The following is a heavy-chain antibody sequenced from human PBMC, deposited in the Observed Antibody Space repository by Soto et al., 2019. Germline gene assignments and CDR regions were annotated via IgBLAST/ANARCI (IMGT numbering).Heavy chain of an antibody. CDR2: ISAFKGNT. J-gene: IGHJ4*02. D-gene: IGHD6-13*01. CDR3: ARGGSSRYGVDS. V-gene: IGHV1-18*01. CDR1: GYTFTSYA. Sequence: ASVKVSCKASGYTFTSYAMHWVRQAPGQGLEWMGWISAFKGNTNYAQKLQGRVTMTTDTSTRTAYMELRSLRSDDTAVYYCARGGSSRYGVDSWGQGTLVTVSS.